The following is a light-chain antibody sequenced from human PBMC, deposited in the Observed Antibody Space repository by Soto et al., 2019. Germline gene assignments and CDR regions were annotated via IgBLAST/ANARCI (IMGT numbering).Light chain of an antibody. Sequence: DIQMTQSPSSLSASIGDRITTTCHSSQYIGNYLNWYQQKPGRAPKLLIYDASNLHTGVPSRFSGSGFGTVFTLTINFLQPEDCATYFCQQYNSLPLTFGGGTKLDIK. J-gene: IGKJ4*01. CDR1: QYIGNY. CDR3: QQYNSLPLT. V-gene: IGKV1-33*01. CDR2: DAS.